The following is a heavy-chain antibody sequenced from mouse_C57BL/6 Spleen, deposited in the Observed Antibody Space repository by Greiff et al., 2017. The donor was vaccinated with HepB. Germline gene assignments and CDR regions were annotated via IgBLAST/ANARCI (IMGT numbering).Heavy chain of an antibody. Sequence: VQLQQPGAELVKPGASVKLSCKASGYTFTSYWMHWVKQRPGQGLEWIGMIHPNSGSTNYNEKFTSKATLTVDKSSSTAYMQLSSLTSEDSAVYYCAREGYYGSSRYFDVWGTGTTVTVSS. V-gene: IGHV1-64*01. CDR3: AREGYYGSSRYFDV. CDR1: GYTFTSYW. CDR2: IHPNSGST. D-gene: IGHD1-1*01. J-gene: IGHJ1*03.